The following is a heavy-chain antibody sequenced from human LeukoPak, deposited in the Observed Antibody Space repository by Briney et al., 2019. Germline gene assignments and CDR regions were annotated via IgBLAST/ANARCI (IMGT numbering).Heavy chain of an antibody. D-gene: IGHD5-18*01. CDR2: INPNSGGT. J-gene: IGHJ4*02. CDR1: GYTFTGYY. V-gene: IGHV1-2*02. Sequence: ASVKVSCKASGYTFTGYYMHWVRQAPGQGLDWMGWINPNSGGTNYAQKFQGRVTMTRDTSISTAYMELSRLRSDDTAVYYCARIRDTAMVTAPFDYWGQGTLVTVSS. CDR3: ARIRDTAMVTAPFDY.